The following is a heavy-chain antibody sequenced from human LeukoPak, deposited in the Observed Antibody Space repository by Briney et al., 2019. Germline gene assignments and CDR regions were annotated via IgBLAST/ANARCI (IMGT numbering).Heavy chain of an antibody. CDR1: GYTFTSYG. CDR2: ISTYNGNT. D-gene: IGHD4-17*01. Sequence: ASVKVSCKASGYTFTSYGISWVRQAPGQGREWMGWISTYNGNTNYAQKLQGRVTMTTDTSTSTAYMELRSLRSDDTAVYYCARVAPPNDYGDYWGYFDYWGQGTLVTVSS. J-gene: IGHJ4*02. CDR3: ARVAPPNDYGDYWGYFDY. V-gene: IGHV1-18*04.